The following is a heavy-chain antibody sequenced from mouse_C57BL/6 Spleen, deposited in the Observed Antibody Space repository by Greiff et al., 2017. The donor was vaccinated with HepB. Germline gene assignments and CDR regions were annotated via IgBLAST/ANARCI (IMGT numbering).Heavy chain of an antibody. CDR3: ARNNDALDGYYLYYYAMDY. Sequence: QVQLKQPGAELVKPGASVKLSCKASGYTFTSYWMHWVKQRPGQGLEWIGMIHPNSGSTNYNEKFKSKATLTVDKSSSTAYMQLSSLTSEDSAVYYCARNNDALDGYYLYYYAMDYWGQGTSVTVSS. J-gene: IGHJ4*01. D-gene: IGHD2-3*01. V-gene: IGHV1-64*01. CDR2: IHPNSGST. CDR1: GYTFTSYW.